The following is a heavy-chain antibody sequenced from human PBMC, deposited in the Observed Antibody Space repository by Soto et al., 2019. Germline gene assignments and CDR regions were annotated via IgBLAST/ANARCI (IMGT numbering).Heavy chain of an antibody. CDR1: GSTFSSYW. CDR3: ARGAYYDFWSMDV. D-gene: IGHD3-3*01. Sequence: GGSLRLSCAASGSTFSSYWMHWVRQAPGKGLVWVSRINSDGSSASYADSVKGRFTISRDNAKNTLYLQMNSLRAEDTAVYYCARGAYYDFWSMDVWGQGTTVTVSS. J-gene: IGHJ6*02. V-gene: IGHV3-74*01. CDR2: INSDGSSA.